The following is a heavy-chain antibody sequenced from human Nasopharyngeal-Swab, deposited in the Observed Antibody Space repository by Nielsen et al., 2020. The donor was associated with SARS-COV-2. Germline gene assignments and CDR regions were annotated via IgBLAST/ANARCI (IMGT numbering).Heavy chain of an antibody. CDR2: IGYKAHNYAT. CDR3: PTDYYFDY. D-gene: IGHD4/OR15-4a*01. V-gene: IGHV3-73*01. J-gene: IGHJ4*02. CDR1: GFVFRGSA. Sequence: LSLTCAASGFVFRGSAIHWVRQASGKGLEWVGRIGYKAHNYATTYAASVKGRFTISRHDSKNTAFLQMDSRNTEDTALYYCPTDYYFDYWGQGTLVSVSS.